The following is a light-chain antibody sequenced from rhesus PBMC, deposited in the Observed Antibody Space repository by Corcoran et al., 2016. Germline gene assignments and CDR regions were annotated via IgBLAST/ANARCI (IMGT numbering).Light chain of an antibody. J-gene: IGKJ2*01. CDR1: QGINNE. Sequence: DIQMTQSPSSLSAFVGYRVTVTCRASQGINNELSWYQQKPGKAPTLLIYAASSLQTGVSSRFSGSGSGTDYTLTISSLQPKDIATYYCLQDYTAPCSFGQGTKVEIQ. CDR2: AAS. V-gene: IGKV1-94*01. CDR3: LQDYTAPCS.